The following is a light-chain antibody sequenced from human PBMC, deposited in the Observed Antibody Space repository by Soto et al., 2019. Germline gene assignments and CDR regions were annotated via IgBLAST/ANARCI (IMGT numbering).Light chain of an antibody. CDR3: QQYGSSPH. J-gene: IGKJ5*01. Sequence: EIVLTQSPGTLSLSPGERATLSCRASQTLSSKFLAWYQQKPGQSPRLLIYGAFYRATGIPDRFIGSGSGTDFTLTISSLESEDFAVYYCQQYGSSPHFGQGTRLAIK. V-gene: IGKV3-20*01. CDR1: QTLSSKF. CDR2: GAF.